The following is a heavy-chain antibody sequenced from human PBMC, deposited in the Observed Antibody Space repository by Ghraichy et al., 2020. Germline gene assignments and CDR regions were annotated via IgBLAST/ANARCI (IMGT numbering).Heavy chain of an antibody. V-gene: IGHV4-4*02. Sequence: SETLSLTCAVSGGSISSSNWWSWVRQPPGKGLEWIGEIYHSGSTNYNPSLKSRVTISVDKSKNQFSLKLSSVTAADTAVYYCAREYYYDSSGHNWFDPWGQGTLVTVSS. J-gene: IGHJ5*02. CDR3: AREYYYDSSGHNWFDP. CDR2: IYHSGST. CDR1: GGSISSSNW. D-gene: IGHD3-22*01.